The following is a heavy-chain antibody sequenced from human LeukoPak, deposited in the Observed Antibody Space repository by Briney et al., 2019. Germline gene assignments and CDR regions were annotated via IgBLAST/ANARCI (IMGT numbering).Heavy chain of an antibody. Sequence: PGGSLRLSCAASGFTFSSYSMNWVRQAPGKGLEWVSSISSSSSYIYYADSVKGRFTISRDNAKNSLYLQMNSLRAEDTAVYYCARDPLLWFGESAVSLYYSYYMDVWGKGTTVTVSS. CDR3: ARDPLLWFGESAVSLYYSYYMDV. CDR1: GFTFSSYS. V-gene: IGHV3-21*01. J-gene: IGHJ6*03. CDR2: ISSSSSYI. D-gene: IGHD3-10*01.